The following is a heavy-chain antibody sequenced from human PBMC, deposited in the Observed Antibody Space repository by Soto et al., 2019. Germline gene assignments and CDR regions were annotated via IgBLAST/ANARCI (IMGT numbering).Heavy chain of an antibody. D-gene: IGHD3-3*01. CDR3: ARDQGITTFGVYSMYYYGMDV. Sequence: ASVKVSCKASGYTFTSYYMHWVRQAPGQGLEWMGIINPSGGSTSYAQKFQGRVTMTRDTSTSTVYMELSSLRSDDTAVYYCARDQGITTFGVYSMYYYGMDVWGPGTTVTAP. CDR1: GYTFTSYY. J-gene: IGHJ6*02. CDR2: INPSGGST. V-gene: IGHV1-46*01.